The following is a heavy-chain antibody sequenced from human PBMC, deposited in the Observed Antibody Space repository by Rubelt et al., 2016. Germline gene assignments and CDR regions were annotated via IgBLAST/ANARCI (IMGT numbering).Heavy chain of an antibody. V-gene: IGHV3-30*04. CDR3: AKEEPSTGVIY. CDR2: LSYDGSNT. D-gene: IGHD1-1*01. J-gene: IGHJ4*02. Sequence: FTSSSYALHWVRQAPGKGLEWVALLSYDGSNTYYADSVKGRFTIARDNSENTLYLQMNSLRAEDTAVYYCAKEEPSTGVIYWGQGTLVTVSS. CDR1: FTSSSYA.